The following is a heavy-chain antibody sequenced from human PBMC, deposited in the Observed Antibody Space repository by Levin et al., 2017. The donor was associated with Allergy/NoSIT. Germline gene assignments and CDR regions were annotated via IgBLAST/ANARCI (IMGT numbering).Heavy chain of an antibody. Sequence: LRLSCTVSGGSISSGDYYWSWIRQPPGKGLEWIGYIYYSGSTYYNPSLKSRVTISVDTSKNQFSLKLSSVTAADTAVYYCARASPECYDILTGCYYYYMDVWGKGTTVTVSS. CDR1: GGSISSGDYY. V-gene: IGHV4-30-4*01. J-gene: IGHJ6*03. CDR3: ARASPECYDILTGCYYYYMDV. D-gene: IGHD3-9*01. CDR2: IYYSGST.